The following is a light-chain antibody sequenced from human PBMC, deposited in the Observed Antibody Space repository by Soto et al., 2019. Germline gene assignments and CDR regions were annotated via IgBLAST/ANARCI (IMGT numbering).Light chain of an antibody. CDR1: STNIGGHY. CDR2: WSS. V-gene: IGLV1-47*01. CDR3: AAWYDSLSGPL. Sequence: QSVLTQPPSASGTPGQRVTISCSGSSTNIGGHYVHWYQQLPGIDPTILIYWSSHRPSGVADRISACKSGASASLAISGRRSEEEADYYCAAWYDSLSGPLFGGGTKLTVL. J-gene: IGLJ2*01.